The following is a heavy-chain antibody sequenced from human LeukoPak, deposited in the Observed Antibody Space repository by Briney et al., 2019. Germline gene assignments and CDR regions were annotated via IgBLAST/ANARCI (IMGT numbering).Heavy chain of an antibody. Sequence: GASVKVSCKVSRDTLTEFSIHWVRQARGIGLEWMGGFDPEDGEVFYAQKVEERVTLTVDTSTHTAYMELNSLTSDDTAVYYCAAWRRDYYGSMATWGKGTMVTVSS. CDR2: FDPEDGEV. CDR3: AAWRRDYYGSMAT. D-gene: IGHD3-10*01. V-gene: IGHV1-24*01. CDR1: RDTLTEFS. J-gene: IGHJ3*01.